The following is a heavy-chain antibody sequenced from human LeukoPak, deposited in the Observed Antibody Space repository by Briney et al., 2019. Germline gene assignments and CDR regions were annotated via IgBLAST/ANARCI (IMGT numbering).Heavy chain of an antibody. D-gene: IGHD6-6*01. CDR2: ISGSGGST. V-gene: IGHV3-23*01. Sequence: PGGSLRLSCAASGFTFSSYAMSWVRQAPGKGLERVSAISGSGGSTYYADSVKGRFTISRDNSKNTLYLQMNSLRAEDTAVYYCARDRRRVLAARPSYFDYWGQGTLVTVSS. J-gene: IGHJ4*02. CDR1: GFTFSSYA. CDR3: ARDRRRVLAARPSYFDY.